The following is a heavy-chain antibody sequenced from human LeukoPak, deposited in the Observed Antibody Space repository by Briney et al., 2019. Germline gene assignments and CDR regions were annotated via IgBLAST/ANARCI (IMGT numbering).Heavy chain of an antibody. CDR1: GFTFSSYW. D-gene: IGHD6-6*01. J-gene: IGHJ4*02. CDR3: AREASSSYGY. Sequence: PGGSLRLSCAASGFTFSSYWMHWVRQAPGKGLVWVSRINSDGSTTNYADSVTGRFTISRDNAKNTLYLQMNSLRAEDTAVYYCAREASSSYGYWGQGTLVTVSS. CDR2: INSDGSTT. V-gene: IGHV3-74*01.